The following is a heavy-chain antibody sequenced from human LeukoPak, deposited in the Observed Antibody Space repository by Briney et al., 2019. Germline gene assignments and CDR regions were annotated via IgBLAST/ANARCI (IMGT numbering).Heavy chain of an antibody. CDR1: DYSISSGYY. D-gene: IGHD3-22*01. V-gene: IGHV4-38-2*02. J-gene: IGHJ4*02. CDR2: IYHSVST. CDR3: ASDYYDSSGYYYFFH. Sequence: SETLSRTCTVSDYSISSGYYWGWIRQPPRKGLECIRNIYHSVSTYYNPSLKSLVTISVDTSKNQFSLKLRSVTAADTAVYYCASDYYDSSGYYYFFHWGQGTLVTVSS.